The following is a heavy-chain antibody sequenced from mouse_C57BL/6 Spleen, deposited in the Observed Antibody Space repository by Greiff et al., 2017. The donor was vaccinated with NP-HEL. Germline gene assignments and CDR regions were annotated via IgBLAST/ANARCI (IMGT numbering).Heavy chain of an antibody. Sequence: VQLQQSGPELVKPGASVKISCKASGYAFSSSWMNWVKQRPGKGLEWIGRIYPGDGDTNYNGKFKGKATLTADKSSSTAYMQLSSLTSEESAVYCCARKEHYWGQGTTLTVSA. CDR3: ARKEHY. V-gene: IGHV1-82*01. J-gene: IGHJ2*01. CDR1: GYAFSSSW. CDR2: IYPGDGDT.